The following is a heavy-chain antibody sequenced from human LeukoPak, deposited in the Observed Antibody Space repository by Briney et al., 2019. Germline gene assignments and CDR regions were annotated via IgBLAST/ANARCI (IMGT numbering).Heavy chain of an antibody. J-gene: IGHJ4*02. CDR3: ARDRSRILDY. Sequence: ASVKVSCKASGYTFADYYMHWVRQAPGQGLEWMGWINPDSGGTNYAQKFQGRVTMTRDTSISTAYVELSRLRSDDTAVYYCARDRSRILDYWGQGTLVTVSS. CDR2: INPDSGGT. D-gene: IGHD1-26*01. CDR1: GYTFADYY. V-gene: IGHV1-2*02.